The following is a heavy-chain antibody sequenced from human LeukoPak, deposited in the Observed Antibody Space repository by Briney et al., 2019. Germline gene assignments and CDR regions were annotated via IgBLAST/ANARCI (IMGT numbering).Heavy chain of an antibody. Sequence: PETLSLTCAVYGGSFSGHYWIWIRQPPGRGLEWIGEINHSGSTNYNPSLKSRVTISVDTSKNQFSLKLSSVTAADTAVYYCARRALITMIVAGAFDIWGQGTMVTVSS. V-gene: IGHV4-34*01. CDR3: ARRALITMIVAGAFDI. CDR2: INHSGST. J-gene: IGHJ3*02. D-gene: IGHD3-22*01. CDR1: GGSFSGHY.